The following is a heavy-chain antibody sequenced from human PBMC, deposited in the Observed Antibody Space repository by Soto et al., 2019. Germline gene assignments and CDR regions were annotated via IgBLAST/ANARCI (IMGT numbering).Heavy chain of an antibody. CDR2: IYYSGST. CDR1: GRSIRSRNYY. J-gene: IGHJ6*02. CDR3: ARDHYVYDILTGYGYYYGMDV. D-gene: IGHD3-9*01. V-gene: IGHV4-30-4*01. Sequence: SATLSLTRTVSGRSIRSRNYYRSLIRQRPGKGLEWIGYIYYSGSTYYNPSLKSRVTISVDTSKNQFSLKLSSVTAADTAVYYCARDHYVYDILTGYGYYYGMDVWGQGTTVT.